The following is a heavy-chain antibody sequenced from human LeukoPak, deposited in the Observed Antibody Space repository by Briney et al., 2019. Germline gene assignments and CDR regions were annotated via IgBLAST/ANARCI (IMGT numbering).Heavy chain of an antibody. CDR2: ISSSSSYI. CDR3: AREGGYDFWSGYPLRDYYFDY. CDR1: GFTFSSYS. Sequence: GGSLRLSCAASGFTFSSYSMNWVRQAPGKGLEWVSSISSSSSYIYYADSVKGRFTISRDNAKNSLYLQMSSLRAEDTAVYYCAREGGYDFWSGYPLRDYYFDYWGQGTLVTVSS. D-gene: IGHD3-3*01. J-gene: IGHJ4*02. V-gene: IGHV3-21*01.